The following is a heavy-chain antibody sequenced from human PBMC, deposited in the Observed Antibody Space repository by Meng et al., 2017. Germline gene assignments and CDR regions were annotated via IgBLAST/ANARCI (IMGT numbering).Heavy chain of an antibody. CDR3: ARDARPYYSGSGSYYKVGKFDY. J-gene: IGHJ4*02. Sequence: SVKVSCKASGGSFSHYAFNWVRQGPGQGLEWMGRVIPFLDRTDYAQKFQGRFTITTDESTTTIYMDLGSLTSDDTAVYFCARDARPYYSGSGSYYKVGKFDYWGQGTLVTVSS. CDR1: GGSFSHYA. D-gene: IGHD3-10*01. V-gene: IGHV1-69*05. CDR2: VIPFLDRT.